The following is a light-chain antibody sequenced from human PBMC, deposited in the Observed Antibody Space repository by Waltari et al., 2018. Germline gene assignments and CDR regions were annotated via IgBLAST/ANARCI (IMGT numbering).Light chain of an antibody. J-gene: IGKJ4*01. CDR2: AAS. V-gene: IGKV1-39*01. CDR1: QTISNY. CDR3: HQGYSPPLT. Sequence: DIQMTQSPSSLSASIGDRVTITCRASQTISNYLNWYQHKAGGAPGLLIFAASHLQRGVPSRFSGSGSGTEFTLTINNLQPEDSATYYCHQGYSPPLTFGGGT.